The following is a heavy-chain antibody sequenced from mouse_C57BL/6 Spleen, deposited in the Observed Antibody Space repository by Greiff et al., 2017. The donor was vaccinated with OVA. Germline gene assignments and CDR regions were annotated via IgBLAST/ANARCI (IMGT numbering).Heavy chain of an antibody. Sequence: EVQLQQSGPELVKPGASVKISCKASGYTFTDYYMNWVKQSHGKSLEWIGDINPNNGGTSYNQKFKGKATLTVDKSSSTAYMELRSLTSEDSAVYYWAREGITTVVATRGYFDVWGTGTTGTVSS. J-gene: IGHJ1*03. V-gene: IGHV1-26*01. D-gene: IGHD1-1*01. CDR1: GYTFTDYY. CDR3: AREGITTVVATRGYFDV. CDR2: INPNNGGT.